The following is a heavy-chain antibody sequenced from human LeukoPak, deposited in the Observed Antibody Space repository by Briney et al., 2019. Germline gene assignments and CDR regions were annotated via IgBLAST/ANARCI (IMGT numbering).Heavy chain of an antibody. D-gene: IGHD6-19*01. CDR2: IRSDGSST. CDR1: GFSFSAYI. J-gene: IGHJ4*02. CDR3: TRRYGGHSGWAGYHDS. V-gene: IGHV3-64*01. Sequence: GGSLRLSCGGSGFSFSAYIMHWVRQAPGKGLEYVSAIRSDGSSTFYPNSVKGRFTISRDNSKSTLYLQMGSLRAEDTAVYYCTRRYGGHSGWAGYHDSWGQGTLVTVSS.